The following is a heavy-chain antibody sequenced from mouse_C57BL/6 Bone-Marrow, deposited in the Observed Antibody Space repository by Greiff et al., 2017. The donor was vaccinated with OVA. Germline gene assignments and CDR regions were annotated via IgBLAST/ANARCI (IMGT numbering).Heavy chain of an antibody. V-gene: IGHV1-87*01. CDR1: YTFS. CDR2: GQGLEWIG. CDR3: SEYSAVYDGALTAHATPAWFAY. J-gene: IGHJ3*01. Sequence: QVQLKESGPELARPWASVKISCQAFYTFSRSVHFAIRDTNYWLQWVKQRPGQGLEWIGAIYPGNGDTSYNQKFKGKATLIADKSSSTAYMQLSSLTSEYSAVYDGALTAHATPAWFAYWGQGTLVTVSA. D-gene: IGHD3-2*02.